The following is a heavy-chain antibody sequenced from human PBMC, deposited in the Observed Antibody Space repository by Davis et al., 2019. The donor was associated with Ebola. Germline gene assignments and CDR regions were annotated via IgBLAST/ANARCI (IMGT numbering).Heavy chain of an antibody. Sequence: SETLSLTCAVYGGSFSGYYWNWIRQPPGKGLEWIGEINHSGSTNYNPSLKSRVTISVDTSKNQFSLKLSSVTAADTAVYYCARGYCSSSWYRYWGQGTLVTVSS. CDR3: ARGYCSSSWYRY. V-gene: IGHV4-34*01. CDR2: INHSGST. J-gene: IGHJ4*02. CDR1: GGSFSGYY. D-gene: IGHD6-13*01.